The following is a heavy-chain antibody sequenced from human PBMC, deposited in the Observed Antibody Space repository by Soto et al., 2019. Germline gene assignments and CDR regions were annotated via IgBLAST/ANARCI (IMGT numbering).Heavy chain of an antibody. D-gene: IGHD3-10*01. V-gene: IGHV3-23*01. CDR3: AKTGRLSYYYGSGSYSRGYYFDY. CDR1: GFTFSSYA. J-gene: IGHJ4*02. CDR2: ISGSGGST. Sequence: PGGSLRLSCAASGFTFSSYAMSWVRQAPGKGLEWVSAISGSGGSTYYADSVKGRFTISRDNSKNTLYLQMNSLRAEDTAVYYCAKTGRLSYYYGSGSYSRGYYFDYWGQGTLVTVSS.